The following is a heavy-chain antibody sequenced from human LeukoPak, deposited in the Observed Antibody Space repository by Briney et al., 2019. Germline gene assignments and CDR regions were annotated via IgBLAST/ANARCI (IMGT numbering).Heavy chain of an antibody. CDR2: IIPIFGTA. V-gene: IGHV1-69*13. Sequence: SVKVSCKASGGTFSSYAISWVRQAPGQGLEWMGGIIPIFGTANYAQKFQGRVTITADESTSTAYMELSSLRSEDTAVYYCARDRYYYDSSGYEPGLFDYWGQGTLVTVSS. D-gene: IGHD3-22*01. CDR3: ARDRYYYDSSGYEPGLFDY. J-gene: IGHJ4*02. CDR1: GGTFSSYA.